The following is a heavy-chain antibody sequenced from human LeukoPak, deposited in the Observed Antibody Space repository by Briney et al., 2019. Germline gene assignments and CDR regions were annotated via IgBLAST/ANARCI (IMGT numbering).Heavy chain of an antibody. CDR1: GGTFSSYT. V-gene: IGHV1-69*02. J-gene: IGHJ6*03. CDR2: IIPILGIA. Sequence: SVKVSCKASGGTFSSYTISWVRQAPGQGLEWMGRIIPILGIANYAQKFQGRVTITADKSTSTAYMELSSLRSEDTAVYYCARTPGSGYSCYYYMDVWGKGTTVTVSS. CDR3: ARTPGSGYSCYYYMDV. D-gene: IGHD3-3*01.